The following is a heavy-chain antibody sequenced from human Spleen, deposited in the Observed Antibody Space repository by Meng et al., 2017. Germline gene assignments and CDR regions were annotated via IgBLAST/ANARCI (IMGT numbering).Heavy chain of an antibody. Sequence: GPLRLSCTVSGYSISSGYYWGWIRQPPGKGLEWIGSIYHSGSTYYNPSLKSRVTIAIDKSKNQFSLKLSSVTAADTAVYYCASWIYSCGWQWGQGALVTVSS. V-gene: IGHV4-38-2*02. J-gene: IGHJ4*02. CDR3: ASWIYSCGWQ. CDR2: IYHSGST. D-gene: IGHD6-19*01. CDR1: GYSISSGYY.